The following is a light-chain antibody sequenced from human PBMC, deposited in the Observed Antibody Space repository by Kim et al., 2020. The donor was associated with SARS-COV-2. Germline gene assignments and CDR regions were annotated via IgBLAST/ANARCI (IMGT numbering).Light chain of an antibody. V-gene: IGKV3-11*01. CDR1: QSVTSD. J-gene: IGKJ4*01. CDR2: DTY. CDR3: QQRWRWPLT. Sequence: EIVLPQSPVTLSLSPGESAALSCRASQSVTSDLAWYQHKPGQAPRLLIYDTYNRASGIPGRFSGSGSGTDFTLIISSLEPEDVAIYYCQQRWRWPLTFGGGTKVNIK.